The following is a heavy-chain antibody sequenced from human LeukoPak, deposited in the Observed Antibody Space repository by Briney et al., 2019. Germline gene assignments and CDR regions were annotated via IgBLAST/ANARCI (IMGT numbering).Heavy chain of an antibody. CDR2: INHSGST. D-gene: IGHD3-22*01. CDR3: ARGGYSYFDY. V-gene: IGHV4-34*01. CDR1: GGSFSGYY. J-gene: IGHJ4*02. Sequence: SETLSLTCAVYGGSFSGYYWSWIRQPPGKGLEWIGEINHSGSTNYNPSLKSRVTISVDTSKNQFSLKLSSVTAADTAVYYCARGGYSYFDYWSQGTLVIVSS.